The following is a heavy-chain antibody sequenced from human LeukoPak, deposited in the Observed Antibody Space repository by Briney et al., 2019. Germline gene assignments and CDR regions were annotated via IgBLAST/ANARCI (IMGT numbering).Heavy chain of an antibody. J-gene: IGHJ6*03. V-gene: IGHV1-69*06. CDR3: ATQRRGGTPSYYMDV. CDR2: IIPIFGTA. Sequence: ASVKVSCKASGGTFSSYAISWVRQAPGQGLEWMGGIIPIFGTANYAQKFQGRVTITADKSTSTAYMELSSLRSEDTAVYYCATQRRGGTPSYYMDVWGKGTTVTISS. CDR1: GGTFSSYA. D-gene: IGHD2-15*01.